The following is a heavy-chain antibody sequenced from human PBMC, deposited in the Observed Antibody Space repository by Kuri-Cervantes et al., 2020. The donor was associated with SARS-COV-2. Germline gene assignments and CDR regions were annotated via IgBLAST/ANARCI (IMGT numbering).Heavy chain of an antibody. CDR1: GYSFTSYW. CDR3: AILVRDEEVADGYNVWYFDY. V-gene: IGHV5-10-1*01. CDR2: IDPSDSYT. D-gene: IGHD5-24*01. J-gene: IGHJ4*02. Sequence: GGSLRLSCKGSGYSFTSYWISWVRQMPGKGLEWMGRIDPSDSYTNYSPSFQGHVTISADKSISTAYLQWSSLKASDTAMYYCAILVRDEEVADGYNVWYFDYWGQGTLVTVSS.